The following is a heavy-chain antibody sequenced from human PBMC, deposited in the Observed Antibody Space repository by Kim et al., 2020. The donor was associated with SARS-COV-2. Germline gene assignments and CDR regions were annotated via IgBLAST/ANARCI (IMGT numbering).Heavy chain of an antibody. J-gene: IGHJ4*02. D-gene: IGHD6-19*01. CDR3: ARDRDASGLLDY. V-gene: IGHV1-69*01. Sequence: NYAQKFQGRVTITADESTSTAYMELSSLRSEDTAVYYCARDRDASGLLDYWGQGTLVTVSS.